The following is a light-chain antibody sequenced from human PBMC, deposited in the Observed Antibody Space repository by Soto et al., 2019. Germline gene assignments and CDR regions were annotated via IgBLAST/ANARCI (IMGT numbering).Light chain of an antibody. CDR2: SFN. Sequence: QSVLTQPPSVSGAPGQTVTISCTGSRSNIGAGYDIHWYQFLPGTAPKLLLYSFNKRPSGIPDRFSGSKSGTSASLAITVLQPEDEADYYCQSYDDSLSGSGVFGTGTKVTV. CDR1: RSNIGAGYD. J-gene: IGLJ1*01. V-gene: IGLV1-40*01. CDR3: QSYDDSLSGSGV.